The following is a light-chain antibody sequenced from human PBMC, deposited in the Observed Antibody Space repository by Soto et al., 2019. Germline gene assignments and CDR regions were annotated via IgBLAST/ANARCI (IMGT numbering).Light chain of an antibody. V-gene: IGKV1-12*01. CDR1: QGIDRW. CDR2: AAS. J-gene: IGKJ4*01. Sequence: DIQMTQSPSSVSASVGDRVTITCRASQGIDRWLAWYQQKPGKAPKVLIYAASSLRSGVPSRFSGSGSGTDFSLTISSXQPEDLATYYCKQSKSFPLTFGGGTKVDIK. CDR3: KQSKSFPLT.